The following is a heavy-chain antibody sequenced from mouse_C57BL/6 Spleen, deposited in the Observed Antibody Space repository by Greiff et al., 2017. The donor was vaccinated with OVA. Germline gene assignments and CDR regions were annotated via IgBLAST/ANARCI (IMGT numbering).Heavy chain of an antibody. Sequence: QVQLKQPGAELVRPGSSVKLSCKASGYTFTSYWMHWVKQRPIQGLEWIGNIDPSDSETHYNQKFKDKATLTVDKSSSTAYMQLSSLTSEDSAVYYCAGVGYAMDYWGQGTSVTVSS. CDR3: AGVGYAMDY. D-gene: IGHD1-1*02. J-gene: IGHJ4*01. V-gene: IGHV1-52*01. CDR2: IDPSDSET. CDR1: GYTFTSYW.